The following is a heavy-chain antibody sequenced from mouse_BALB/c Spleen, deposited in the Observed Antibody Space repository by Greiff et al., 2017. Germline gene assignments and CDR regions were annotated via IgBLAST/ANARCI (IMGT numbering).Heavy chain of an antibody. CDR1: GFTFSSYG. CDR2: INSNGGST. V-gene: IGHV5-6-3*01. CDR3: ARSRGDY. Sequence: DVKLVESGGGLVQPGGSLKLSCAASGFTFSSYGMSWVRQTPDKRLELVATINSNGGSTYYPDSVKGRFTISRDNAKNTLYLQMSSLKSEDTAMYYCARSRGDYWGQGTTLTVSS. J-gene: IGHJ2*01.